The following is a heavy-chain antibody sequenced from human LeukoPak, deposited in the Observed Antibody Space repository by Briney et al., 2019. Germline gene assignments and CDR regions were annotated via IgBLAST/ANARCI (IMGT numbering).Heavy chain of an antibody. CDR2: IYRSGST. D-gene: IGHD2-2*01. Sequence: PSQTLSLTCTVSGGSISSGGYYWSWIRQHPGKGPEWIGYIYRSGSTYYNPSLKSRVTISVDTSKNQFSLKLSSVTAADTAVYYCARGGCSSTSCYRIDDAFDIWGQGTMVTVSS. V-gene: IGHV4-31*03. CDR1: GGSISSGGYY. CDR3: ARGGCSSTSCYRIDDAFDI. J-gene: IGHJ3*02.